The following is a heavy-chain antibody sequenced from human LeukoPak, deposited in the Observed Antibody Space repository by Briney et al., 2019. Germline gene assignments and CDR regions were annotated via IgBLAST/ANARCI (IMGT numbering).Heavy chain of an antibody. CDR2: ISGSGGST. D-gene: IGHD3-10*01. Sequence: GGSLRLSCAASGFTFSSYAMSWVRQAPGKGLEWVSGISGSGGSTVYADSVKGRFTISRDNSKNSLYLQMNSLRGEDTAVYYCAKDQYSGSGCYSWGGFDYWGQGTLVPVSS. J-gene: IGHJ4*02. CDR3: AKDQYSGSGCYSWGGFDY. CDR1: GFTFSSYA. V-gene: IGHV3-23*01.